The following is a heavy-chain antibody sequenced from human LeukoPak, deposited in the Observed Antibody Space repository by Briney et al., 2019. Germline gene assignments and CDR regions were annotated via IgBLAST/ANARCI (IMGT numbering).Heavy chain of an antibody. CDR3: ARGPPGGFWSGYFVFDY. CDR2: IYYSGST. J-gene: IGHJ4*01. CDR1: GGSISSSSYY. V-gene: IGHV4-39*01. D-gene: IGHD3-3*01. Sequence: SETLSHTCTVSGGSISSSSYYWGWIRQPPGKGLEWIGSIYYSGSTYYNPSLKSRVTISVDTSKNQFSLKLSSVTAADTAVYYCARGPPGGFWSGYFVFDYWGQEPWSPSPQ.